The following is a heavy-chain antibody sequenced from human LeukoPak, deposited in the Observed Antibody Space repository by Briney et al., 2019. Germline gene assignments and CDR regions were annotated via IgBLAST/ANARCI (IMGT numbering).Heavy chain of an antibody. CDR1: GFTFSSYG. CDR3: VKTTSSGLRSYYYMDV. Sequence: PGGSLRLSCAASGFTFSSYGMHWVRQAPGKGLEWVAFIRYDETNKFYADSVKGRFTISRDNSKNRLYLQMNSLRADDTAVYYCVKTTSSGLRSYYYMDVWGKGTTVTISS. CDR2: IRYDETNK. J-gene: IGHJ6*03. D-gene: IGHD3-22*01. V-gene: IGHV3-30*02.